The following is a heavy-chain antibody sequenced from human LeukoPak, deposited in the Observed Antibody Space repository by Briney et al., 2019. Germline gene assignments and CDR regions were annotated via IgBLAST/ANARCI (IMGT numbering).Heavy chain of an antibody. CDR3: ARRVPSGYGDVFDY. J-gene: IGHJ4*02. CDR2: IYYSGST. Sequence: PSETLSLTCTVSGGSISSYYWSWIRQPPGKGLEWIGYIYYSGSTNYNPSLKSRVTISVDTSKNQFSLKLTSVTAADTAVYYCARRVPSGYGDVFDYWGQGTLVTVSS. CDR1: GGSISSYY. V-gene: IGHV4-59*08. D-gene: IGHD4-17*01.